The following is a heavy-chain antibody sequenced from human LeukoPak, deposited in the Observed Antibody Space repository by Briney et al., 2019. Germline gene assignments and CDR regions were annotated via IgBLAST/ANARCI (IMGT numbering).Heavy chain of an antibody. V-gene: IGHV3-30-3*01. CDR2: ISYDGTKK. CDR1: GFTFSLYA. J-gene: IGHJ4*02. Sequence: GGSLRLSCAASGFTFSLYAMHWVRQAPGKGLEWVAVISYDGTKKYYAASVKGRFTISRDNSKNTLYLQMNSLRAEDTAVYYCASRKDTPHLPDFWGQGTLVTVSS. D-gene: IGHD5-18*01. CDR3: ASRKDTPHLPDF.